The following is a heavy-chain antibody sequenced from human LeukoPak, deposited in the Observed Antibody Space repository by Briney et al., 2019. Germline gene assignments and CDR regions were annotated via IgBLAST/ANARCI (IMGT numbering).Heavy chain of an antibody. V-gene: IGHV4-34*01. CDR3: ACTNCSSTSCYTGIFSWFDP. J-gene: IGHJ5*02. D-gene: IGHD2-2*02. Sequence: SETLSLTCAVYGGSFSDYYWSWIRQPPGKGLEWIGEINHSGSTNYNPSLKSRVTISVDTSKNQFSLKLSSVTAADTAVYYCACTNCSSTSCYTGIFSWFDPWGQGTPVTVSS. CDR2: INHSGST. CDR1: GGSFSDYY.